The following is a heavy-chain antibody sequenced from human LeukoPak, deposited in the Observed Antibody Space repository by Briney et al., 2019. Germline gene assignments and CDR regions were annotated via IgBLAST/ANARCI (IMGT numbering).Heavy chain of an antibody. J-gene: IGHJ5*02. CDR3: AKSHVVVSGAISNWFDP. V-gene: IGHV3-48*01. CDR1: GFTFSSYS. D-gene: IGHD2-2*01. CDR2: ISSSSSTI. Sequence: GGSLRLSCAASGFTFSSYSMNWVRQAPGKGLEWVSYISSSSSTIYYADSVKGRFTISRDNAKNTLYLQMSSMRAEDTAMYYCAKSHVVVSGAISNWFDPWGQGTLVTVSS.